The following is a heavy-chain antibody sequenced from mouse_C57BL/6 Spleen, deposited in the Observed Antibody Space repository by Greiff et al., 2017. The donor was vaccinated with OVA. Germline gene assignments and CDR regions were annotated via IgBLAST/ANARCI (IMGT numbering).Heavy chain of an antibody. V-gene: IGHV14-1*01. CDR2: IDPEDGDT. CDR1: GFNIKDYY. D-gene: IGHD2-5*01. CDR3: TSYYSNYTPVAY. J-gene: IGHJ3*01. Sequence: VQLQQSGAELVKPGASVKLSCNASGFNIKDYYMHWVKQRPGQGLEWIGRIDPEDGDTQYAPKFQGKATMTADTSSNTAYLQRSSLTSEDTAVYYCTSYYSNYTPVAYWGQGTLVTVSA.